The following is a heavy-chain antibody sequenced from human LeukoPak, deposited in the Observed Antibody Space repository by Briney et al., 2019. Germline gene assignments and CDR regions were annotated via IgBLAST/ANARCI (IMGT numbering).Heavy chain of an antibody. D-gene: IGHD1-26*01. CDR3: ARDRTWELLRGFTNYYFDY. CDR2: INPNSGGT. J-gene: IGHJ4*02. Sequence: VASVKVSCKASGYTFTGYYMHWVRQAPGQGLEWMGWINPNSGGTNYAQKFQGRVTMTRDTSISTAYMELSRLRSDDTAVYYCARDRTWELLRGFTNYYFDYWGQGTLVTVSS. V-gene: IGHV1-2*02. CDR1: GYTFTGYY.